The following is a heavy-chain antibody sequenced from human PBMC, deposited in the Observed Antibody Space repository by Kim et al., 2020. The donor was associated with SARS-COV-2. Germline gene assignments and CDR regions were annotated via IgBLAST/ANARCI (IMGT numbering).Heavy chain of an antibody. Sequence: SVKVSCKASGGTFSSYAISWVRQAPGQGLEWMGGIIPIFGTANYAQKFQGRVTITADESTSTAYMELSSLRSEDTAVYYCASGVRGVIVTPFDYWGQGTLVTVSS. V-gene: IGHV1-69*13. J-gene: IGHJ4*02. D-gene: IGHD3-10*01. CDR1: GGTFSSYA. CDR3: ASGVRGVIVTPFDY. CDR2: IIPIFGTA.